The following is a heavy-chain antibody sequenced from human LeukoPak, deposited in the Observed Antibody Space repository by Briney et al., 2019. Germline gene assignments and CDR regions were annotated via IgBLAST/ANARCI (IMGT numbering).Heavy chain of an antibody. D-gene: IGHD6-6*01. J-gene: IGHJ4*02. V-gene: IGHV3-33*03. CDR3: AKVSVQYSSSSDAFDY. CDR2: IWYDGTIT. CDR1: GFDFNTYG. Sequence: PGGSLRLSCAASGFDFNTYGMHWVRQAPGKGLEWVALIWYDGTITYYADSVKGRFTISRDNSKNTLYLQLTSLRAEHTDIYYCAKVSVQYSSSSDAFDYRGRGTPVTVSS.